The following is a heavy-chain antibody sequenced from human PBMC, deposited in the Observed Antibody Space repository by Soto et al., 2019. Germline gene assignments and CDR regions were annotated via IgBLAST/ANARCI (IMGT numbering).Heavy chain of an antibody. D-gene: IGHD3-10*01. Sequence: TLSLTWPVAGGSISSGGYYWGWILQHPGKGLERSRYIYYSGSTYYNPPLKSRVTISVDTSKNQVSLKLSSVTAADTAVYYCASGYGSGSYYTKTYYIDYWGQGTLVTVSS. CDR3: ASGYGSGSYYTKTYYIDY. CDR2: IYYSGST. V-gene: IGHV4-31*02. J-gene: IGHJ4*02. CDR1: GGSISSGGYY.